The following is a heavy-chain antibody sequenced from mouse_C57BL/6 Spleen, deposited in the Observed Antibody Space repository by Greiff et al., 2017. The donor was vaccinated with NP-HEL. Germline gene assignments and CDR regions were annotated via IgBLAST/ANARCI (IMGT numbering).Heavy chain of an antibody. CDR3: ARDSNYPYYFDY. CDR1: GYTFTSYW. J-gene: IGHJ2*01. V-gene: IGHV1-82*01. CDR2: IYPGDGDT. Sequence: QVQLQQPGAELVKPGASVKLSCKASGYTFTSYWMHWVKQRPGKGLEWIGRIYPGDGDTNYNGKFKGKATLTADKSSSTAYMQLSSLTSEDSAVYFCARDSNYPYYFDYWGQGTTLTVSS. D-gene: IGHD2-5*01.